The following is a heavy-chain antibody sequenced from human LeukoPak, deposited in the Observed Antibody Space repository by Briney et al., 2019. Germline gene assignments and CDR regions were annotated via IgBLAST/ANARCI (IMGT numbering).Heavy chain of an antibody. CDR1: GGSFCGYY. Sequence: SETLSFTCAVYGGSFCGYYWSWIRQPPGKGLEWIGEINHSGSTNYNPSLKSRVTISVDTSKNQFSLKLSSVTAADTAVYYCARDSRIGRGNYWGQGTLVTVSS. CDR3: ARDSRIGRGNY. V-gene: IGHV4-34*01. J-gene: IGHJ4*02. D-gene: IGHD1-26*01. CDR2: INHSGST.